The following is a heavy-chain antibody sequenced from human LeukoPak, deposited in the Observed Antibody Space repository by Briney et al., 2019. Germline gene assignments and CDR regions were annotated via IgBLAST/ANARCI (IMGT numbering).Heavy chain of an antibody. CDR3: ATDTAMPNHYFDY. CDR1: GYTFTSYD. V-gene: IGHV1-69*05. Sequence: SVKVSCKASGYTFTSYDINWVRQATGQGLEWMGGIIPIFGTANYAQKFQGRVTITTDESTSTAYMELSSLRSEDTAVYYCATDTAMPNHYFDYWGQGTLVTVSS. J-gene: IGHJ4*02. CDR2: IIPIFGTA. D-gene: IGHD5-18*01.